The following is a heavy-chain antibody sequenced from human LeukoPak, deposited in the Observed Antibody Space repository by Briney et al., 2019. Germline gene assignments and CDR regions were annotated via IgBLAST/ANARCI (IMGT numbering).Heavy chain of an antibody. J-gene: IGHJ4*02. Sequence: GGSLRLSCAASGFTFNSYAMSWVRQAPGKGLEWVSAISGSGGSTYYADSVKGRFTISRDNSKNTLYLQMNSLRADDTAVYYCAKDARRGELRRYYFDYWGQGTLVTVSS. D-gene: IGHD1-26*01. V-gene: IGHV3-23*01. CDR1: GFTFNSYA. CDR2: ISGSGGST. CDR3: AKDARRGELRRYYFDY.